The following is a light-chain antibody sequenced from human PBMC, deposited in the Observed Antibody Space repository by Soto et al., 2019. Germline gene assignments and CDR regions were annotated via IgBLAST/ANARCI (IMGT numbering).Light chain of an antibody. Sequence: EIVWTTSPVTMSLSPGQRSTLSGRASQSVSSYLAWYQQKPGQAPRLLIYDASNRATGIPARFSGSGSGTDFTLTISSLEAEDFAVYYCQQYDSSPRTFGQGTKLDI. J-gene: IGKJ1*01. CDR2: DAS. CDR1: QSVSSY. CDR3: QQYDSSPRT. V-gene: IGKV3-11*01.